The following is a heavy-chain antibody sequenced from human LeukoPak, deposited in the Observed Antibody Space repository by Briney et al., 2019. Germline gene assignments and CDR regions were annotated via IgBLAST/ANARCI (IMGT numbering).Heavy chain of an antibody. V-gene: IGHV4-59*12. CDR1: GVSISSYY. CDR3: ARDGYSGSDAL. Sequence: SETLSLTCTVSGVSISSYYWSWIRQPPGKGLEWIGYIYYSGSTNYNPSLKSRVTISVDTSKNQFSLKLSSVTAADTAVYYCARDGYSGSDALWGQGTLVTVSS. CDR2: IYYSGST. J-gene: IGHJ4*02. D-gene: IGHD5-12*01.